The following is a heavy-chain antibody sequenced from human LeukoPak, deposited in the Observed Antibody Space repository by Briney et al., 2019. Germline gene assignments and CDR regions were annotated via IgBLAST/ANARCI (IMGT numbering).Heavy chain of an antibody. CDR3: ARGYDILTGYYFDY. V-gene: IGHV3-53*01. D-gene: IGHD3-9*01. CDR2: IYSGGST. CDR1: GFTVSSNY. J-gene: IGHJ4*02. Sequence: PGGSLRLSCAASGFTVSSNYMSWVRQAPGKGLEWVSVIYSGGSTYYADSVKGRFTISRDNSKNTLYLQMNSLRAEDTAVYYWARGYDILTGYYFDYWGQGTMVTVSS.